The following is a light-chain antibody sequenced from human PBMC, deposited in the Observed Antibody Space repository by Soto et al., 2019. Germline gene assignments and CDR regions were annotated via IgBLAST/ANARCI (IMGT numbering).Light chain of an antibody. J-gene: IGLJ1*01. CDR2: EGS. CDR1: NSDVGGYNY. V-gene: IGLV2-23*01. CDR3: CSYAGSSTYV. Sequence: QSALTQPASVSGSPGQSITISCTGTNSDVGGYNYVSWYQQHPGKAPELMIYEGSKRPSGVSNRFSGSKSGNTASLTISGLQAEDEADYYCCSYAGSSTYVFGTGTKVTVL.